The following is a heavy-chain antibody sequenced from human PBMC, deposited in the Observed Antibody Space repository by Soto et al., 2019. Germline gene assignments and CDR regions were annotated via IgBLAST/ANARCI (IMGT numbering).Heavy chain of an antibody. CDR3: ARGGLEPFDY. CDR2: INDYGTTI. J-gene: IGHJ4*02. D-gene: IGHD1-1*01. CDR1: GFNLGSYW. V-gene: IGHV3-74*01. Sequence: GGSLRLSCAASGFNLGSYWMHWVRQAPGKGLVWVSRINDYGTTINYAESVEGRFTISRDDAKSEVYLQMNNLRAEDTAVYYCARGGLEPFDYWGRGALVTVSS.